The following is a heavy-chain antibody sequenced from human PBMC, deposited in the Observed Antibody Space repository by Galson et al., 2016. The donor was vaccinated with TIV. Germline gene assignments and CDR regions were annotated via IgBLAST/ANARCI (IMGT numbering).Heavy chain of an antibody. V-gene: IGHV3-23*01. Sequence: SLRLSCAASGFTFSSYAMSWVRQAPGKGLEWVSGISSGGASTYYADSVKGRFTISRDNSKNKVYLQVNSLRDEDTAVYYCAKDERLGSYFDYWGQGTLVTVSS. D-gene: IGHD3-10*01. J-gene: IGHJ4*02. CDR2: ISSGGAST. CDR3: AKDERLGSYFDY. CDR1: GFTFSSYA.